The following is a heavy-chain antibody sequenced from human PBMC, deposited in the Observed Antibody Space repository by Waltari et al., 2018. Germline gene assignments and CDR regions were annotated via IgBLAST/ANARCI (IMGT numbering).Heavy chain of an antibody. CDR2: IYYSGST. J-gene: IGHJ4*02. Sequence: GGSISSSSYYWGWIRQPPGKGLEWIGSIYYSGSTYYNPSLKSRVTIAVDTSKNQFSLKLSSVTAADTAVYYCARQPLMTTVTSGFDYWGQGTLVTVSS. V-gene: IGHV4-39*01. CDR3: ARQPLMTTVTSGFDY. CDR1: GGSISSSSYY. D-gene: IGHD4-17*01.